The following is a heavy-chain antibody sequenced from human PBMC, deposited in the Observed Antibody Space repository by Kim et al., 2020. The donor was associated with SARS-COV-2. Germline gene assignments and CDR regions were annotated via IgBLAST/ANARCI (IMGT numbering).Heavy chain of an antibody. CDR3: VKGGWVVDGGLGRLVDV. Sequence: GGSLRLSCAASGFSFGTFYMSWVRQAPGKGLEWVSVIKRAGSSTYYEESVKGRFTVSRDSAKKTLYLQMNSLRDDDTAVYYCVKGGWVVDGGLGRLVDV. CDR2: IKRAGSST. V-gene: IGHV3-23*03. CDR1: GFSFGTFY. J-gene: IGHJ6*01. D-gene: IGHD3-9*01.